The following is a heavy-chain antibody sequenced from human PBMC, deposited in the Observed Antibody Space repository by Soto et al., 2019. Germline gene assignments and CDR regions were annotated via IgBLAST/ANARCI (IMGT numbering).Heavy chain of an antibody. CDR2: IDPSDSYT. D-gene: IGHD3-22*01. CDR3: ARHYVLYDSSGYYYT. J-gene: IGHJ4*02. CDR1: GYSFTSYW. V-gene: IGHV5-10-1*01. Sequence: LGESLKISCKGSGYSFTSYWISWVRQMPGKGLEWMGRIDPSDSYTNYSPSFQGHVTISADKSISTAYLQWSSLKASDTAMYYCARHYVLYDSSGYYYTWGQGTLVTVSS.